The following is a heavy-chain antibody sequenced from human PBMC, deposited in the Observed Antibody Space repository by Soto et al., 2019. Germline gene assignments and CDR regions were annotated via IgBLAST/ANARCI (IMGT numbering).Heavy chain of an antibody. CDR1: GFTFSSYG. D-gene: IGHD3-10*01. V-gene: IGHV3-30*18. CDR3: AKDLAYGSLSYYYYGMDV. CDR2: ISYDGSNK. J-gene: IGHJ6*02. Sequence: PGGSLRLSCAASGFTFSSYGMRWVRQAPGKGLEWVAVISYDGSNKYYADSVKGRFTISRDNSKNTLYLQMNSLRAEDTAVYYWAKDLAYGSLSYYYYGMDVWGQGTTVTVSS.